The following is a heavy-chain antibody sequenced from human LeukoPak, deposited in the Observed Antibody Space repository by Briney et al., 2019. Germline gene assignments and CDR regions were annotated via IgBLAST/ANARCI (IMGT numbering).Heavy chain of an antibody. Sequence: ASVTVSCKASGYTFSNYSISWVRQAPGLGLEWMGWTSYNGNTNYAQKFQDRVTMTTDTSTTTAYMELRSLESDDTAVYYCARHSGSGWQALGYWGQGTLVTVSS. V-gene: IGHV1-18*04. CDR3: ARHSGSGWQALGY. J-gene: IGHJ4*02. CDR1: GYTFSNYS. D-gene: IGHD6-19*01. CDR2: TSYNGNT.